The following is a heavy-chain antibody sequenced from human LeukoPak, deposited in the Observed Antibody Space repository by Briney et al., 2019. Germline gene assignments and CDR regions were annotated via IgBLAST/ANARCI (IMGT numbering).Heavy chain of an antibody. Sequence: KPGGSLRLSCAASGFTFSSYSMNWVRQAPGKGLEWASSISSSGSYIYYADSVKGRFTISRDNAKNSLYLQMNSLRAEDTAVYYCPREERNSYGLFDYWGQGTLVTVSS. CDR2: ISSSGSYI. CDR1: GFTFSSYS. J-gene: IGHJ4*02. CDR3: PREERNSYGLFDY. V-gene: IGHV3-21*01. D-gene: IGHD5-18*01.